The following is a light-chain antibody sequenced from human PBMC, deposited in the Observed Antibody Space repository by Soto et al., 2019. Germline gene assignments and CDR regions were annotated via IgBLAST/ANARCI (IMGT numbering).Light chain of an antibody. CDR2: ANN. V-gene: IGLV1-40*01. CDR1: SSNIGSPFD. J-gene: IGLJ2*01. CDR3: AAWDDRLSGLV. Sequence: QPVLTQPPSVSGAPGQRVTISCTGNSSNIGSPFDVHWYQHLPGTAPRLLIYANNNRPSGVPDRFSGSKSGTSASLAITGLQGDDEADYYCAAWDDRLSGLVFGRGTKLTVL.